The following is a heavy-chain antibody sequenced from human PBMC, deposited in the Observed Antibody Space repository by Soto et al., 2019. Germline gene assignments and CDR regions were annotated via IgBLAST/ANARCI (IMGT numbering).Heavy chain of an antibody. Sequence: QVQLVQSGAEVKKPGASVKVSCKASGYTFTSYDINWVRQATGQGLEWMGWMNPNSGNTGYAQKFQGRVTMTRNTSRSTAYMELSSLRSEDTAVYYCARGSGEVVPAAGAPKLLPYYYYYMDVWGKGTTVTVSS. CDR1: GYTFTSYD. V-gene: IGHV1-8*01. CDR2: MNPNSGNT. CDR3: ARGSGEVVPAAGAPKLLPYYYYYMDV. J-gene: IGHJ6*03. D-gene: IGHD2-2*01.